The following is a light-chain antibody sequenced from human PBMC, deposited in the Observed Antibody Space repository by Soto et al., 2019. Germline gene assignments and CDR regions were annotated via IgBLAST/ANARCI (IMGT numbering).Light chain of an antibody. CDR2: EVS. J-gene: IGLJ1*01. V-gene: IGLV2-23*02. Sequence: QSVLTQPASVSGSPGQSITISCTGTSSDVGSYNLVSWYQQHPGKAPKLMIYEVSKRPSGVSNRFSGPKSGNTASLTISGLQAEDEADYYCCSYAGSSTFYVFGTGTRSPS. CDR3: CSYAGSSTFYV. CDR1: SSDVGSYNL.